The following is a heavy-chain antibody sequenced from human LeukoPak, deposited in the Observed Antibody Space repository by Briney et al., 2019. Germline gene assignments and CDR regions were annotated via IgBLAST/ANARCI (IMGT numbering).Heavy chain of an antibody. CDR3: ARDRGYSCGY. J-gene: IGHJ4*02. CDR1: GFTFSSYA. Sequence: GGSLRLSCAASGFTFSSYAMNWVRQAPGKGLERVSTISGSGDSTYYADSVKGRFTISRDNSKNTLYLQMSSLRAEDKAVYYCARDRGYSCGYWGQGTLVTVSS. CDR2: ISGSGDST. D-gene: IGHD5-18*01. V-gene: IGHV3-23*01.